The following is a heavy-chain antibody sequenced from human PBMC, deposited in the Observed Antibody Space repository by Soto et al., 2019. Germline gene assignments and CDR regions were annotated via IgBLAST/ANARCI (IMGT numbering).Heavy chain of an antibody. Sequence: KPSETLSLTCAVSGGSISSGGYSWSWIRQPPGKGLEWIGYIYHSGSTYYNPSLKSRVTISVDRSKNQFSLKLSSVTAADTAVYYCARDTYYYDSSGRNGGFDPWGQGTLVTVS. CDR3: ARDTYYYDSSGRNGGFDP. CDR2: IYHSGST. V-gene: IGHV4-30-2*01. J-gene: IGHJ5*02. CDR1: GGSISSGGYS. D-gene: IGHD3-22*01.